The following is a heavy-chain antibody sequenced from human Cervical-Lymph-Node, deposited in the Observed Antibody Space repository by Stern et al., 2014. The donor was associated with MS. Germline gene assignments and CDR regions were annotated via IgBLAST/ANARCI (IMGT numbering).Heavy chain of an antibody. Sequence: VQLVQSGSEAKKPGSSVKVSCKVSGGTFSTYKISWVRQAPGQGLEWMGAIIPIFVTADYAQKFQDRVTIIADESTSEVHMELISLRSEDTGVYYCARLGSGYDSSYLDFWGQGTLVTVSS. D-gene: IGHD5-12*01. CDR1: GGTFSTYK. V-gene: IGHV1-69*01. CDR3: ARLGSGYDSSYLDF. CDR2: IIPIFVTA. J-gene: IGHJ4*02.